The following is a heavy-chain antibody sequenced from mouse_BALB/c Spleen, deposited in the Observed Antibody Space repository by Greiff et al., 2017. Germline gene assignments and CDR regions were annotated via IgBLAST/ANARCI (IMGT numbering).Heavy chain of an antibody. Sequence: QVHVKQSGAELVRPGTSVKVSCKASGYAFTNYLIEWVKQRPGQGLEWIGVINPGSGGTNYNEKFKGKATLTADKSSSTAYMQLSSLTSDDSAVYFCARGNDGYLFAYWGQGTLVTVSA. CDR1: GYAFTNYL. J-gene: IGHJ3*01. V-gene: IGHV1-54*01. D-gene: IGHD2-3*01. CDR3: ARGNDGYLFAY. CDR2: INPGSGGT.